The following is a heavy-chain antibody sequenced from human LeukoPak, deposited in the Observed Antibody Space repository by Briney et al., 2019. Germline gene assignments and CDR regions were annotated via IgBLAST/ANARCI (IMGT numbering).Heavy chain of an antibody. V-gene: IGHV1-2*02. J-gene: IGHJ3*02. CDR1: GCTFNGYY. Sequence: GASVKVSCKASGCTFNGYYMHWVRQAAGQGLEWMGWINPNSGGINYAQDFQGRVTLSRDTSISTAYMELSRLRSDDTAMYYCARNLWFGESTDSFNIWGQGTMVTVSS. CDR3: ARNLWFGESTDSFNI. CDR2: INPNSGGI. D-gene: IGHD3-10*01.